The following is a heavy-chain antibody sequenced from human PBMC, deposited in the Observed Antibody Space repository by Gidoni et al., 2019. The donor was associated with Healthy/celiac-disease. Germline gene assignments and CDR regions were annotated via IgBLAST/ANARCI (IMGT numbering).Heavy chain of an antibody. CDR3: ARDEVVVVPAAIDV. Sequence: VQLVESGGGVVQPGSSLRLPCEASGFTFSSYGMHWVRQAPGKGLEWVAVIWYDGSNKYYADSVKGRFTITRDNSKNTLYLQMNSLRAEDTAVYYCARDEVVVVPAAIDVWGKGTTVTVSS. CDR2: IWYDGSNK. CDR1: GFTFSSYG. V-gene: IGHV3-33*01. J-gene: IGHJ6*04. D-gene: IGHD2-2*01.